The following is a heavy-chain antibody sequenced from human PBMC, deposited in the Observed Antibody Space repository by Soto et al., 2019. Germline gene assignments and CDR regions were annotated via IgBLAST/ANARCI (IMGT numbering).Heavy chain of an antibody. CDR2: FDPEDGET. CDR3: AWSTWLSRGWFDS. D-gene: IGHD6-19*01. J-gene: IGHJ5*01. V-gene: IGHV1-24*01. CDR1: GYTLTELS. Sequence: GASVKVSCKVSGYTLTELSMHWVRQAPGKGLEWMGSFDPEDGETIYAQKFQGRVTMTGDTSTGTAYMELSSLRSEDTAVYYCAWSTWLSRGWFDSWGQGTLVTVS.